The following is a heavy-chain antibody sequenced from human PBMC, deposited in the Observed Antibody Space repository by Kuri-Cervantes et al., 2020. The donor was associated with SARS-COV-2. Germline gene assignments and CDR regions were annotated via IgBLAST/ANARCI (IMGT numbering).Heavy chain of an antibody. V-gene: IGHV3-11*03. CDR1: GFTFSDYY. CDR3: ARGQQLIDY. Sequence: GESLKISCAASGFTFSDYYMSWIRQAPGKGLEWVSYISSSSSYTNYADSVKGRFTISRDNAKNSLYLQMNSLRAEDTAVYYCARGQQLIDYWGRGTLDTVSS. J-gene: IGHJ4*02. CDR2: ISSSSSYT. D-gene: IGHD6-13*01.